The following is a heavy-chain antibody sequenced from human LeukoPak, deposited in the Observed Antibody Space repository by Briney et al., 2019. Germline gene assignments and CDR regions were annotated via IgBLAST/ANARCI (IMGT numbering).Heavy chain of an antibody. D-gene: IGHD6-6*01. V-gene: IGHV4-59*12. J-gene: IGHJ6*03. Sequence: SETLSLTCTVSGGSISSYYWSWIRQPPGKGLEWIGYIYYSGSTNYNPSLKSRVTISVDTSKNQFSLKLSSVTAADTAVYYCARAKGRQLVRTYYYYMDVWGKGTTVTVSS. CDR3: ARAKGRQLVRTYYYYMDV. CDR1: GGSISSYY. CDR2: IYYSGST.